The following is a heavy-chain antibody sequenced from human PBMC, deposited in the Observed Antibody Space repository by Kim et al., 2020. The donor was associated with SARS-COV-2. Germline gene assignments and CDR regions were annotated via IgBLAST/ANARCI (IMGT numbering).Heavy chain of an antibody. CDR2: IYYSGST. CDR3: ARGGYTAMALFDY. J-gene: IGHJ4*02. V-gene: IGHV4-31*03. Sequence: SETLSLTCTVSGGSISSGGYYWSWIRQHPGKGLEWIGYIYYSGSTYYNPSLKSRVTISVDTSKNQFSLKLSSVTAADTAVYYCARGGYTAMALFDYWGQGTLVTVSS. CDR1: GGSISSGGYY. D-gene: IGHD5-18*01.